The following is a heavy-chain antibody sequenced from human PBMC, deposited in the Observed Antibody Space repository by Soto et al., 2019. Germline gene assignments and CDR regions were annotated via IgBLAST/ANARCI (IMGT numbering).Heavy chain of an antibody. CDR2: ISGSGGST. D-gene: IGHD3-16*02. CDR3: SKGFHLGELSVSPSVVNDY. Sequence: GGSLRLSCAASGFTFSSYAMSWVRQAPGKGLEWVSAISGSGGSTYYADSVKGPFTLSRDNSKNTLFFEINSLRAEDTAGFFFSKGFHLGELSVSPSVVNDYWGQGTLVTVSS. CDR1: GFTFSSYA. V-gene: IGHV3-23*01. J-gene: IGHJ4*02.